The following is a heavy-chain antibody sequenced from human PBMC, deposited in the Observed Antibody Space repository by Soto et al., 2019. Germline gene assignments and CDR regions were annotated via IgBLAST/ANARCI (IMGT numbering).Heavy chain of an antibody. V-gene: IGHV3-11*01. J-gene: IGHJ3*02. CDR2: ISSSGSTI. CDR3: ARGRVFGVVICAFDI. CDR1: GFTFSDYY. Sequence: GGSLRLSCAASGFTFSDYYMSWIRQAPGKGLEWVSYISSSGSTIYYADSVKGRFTISRDNAKNSLYLQMNSLRAEDTAVYYCARGRVFGVVICAFDIWGQGTMVTVSS. D-gene: IGHD3-3*01.